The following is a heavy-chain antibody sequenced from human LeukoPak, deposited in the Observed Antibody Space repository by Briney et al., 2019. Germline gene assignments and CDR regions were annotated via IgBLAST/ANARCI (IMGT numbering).Heavy chain of an antibody. CDR2: IYSGGST. CDR1: GFTVSSNY. J-gene: IGHJ4*02. CDR3: ARVLTSTSTVLDY. D-gene: IGHD4-11*01. Sequence: GGSLRLSCAASGFTVSSNYMSWVRQAPGKGLEWVSVIYSGGSTYYADSVKGRFTISRDNSKNTLYLQMNSRRAEDAAVYYCARVLTSTSTVLDYRGQGTLVTVSS. V-gene: IGHV3-66*02.